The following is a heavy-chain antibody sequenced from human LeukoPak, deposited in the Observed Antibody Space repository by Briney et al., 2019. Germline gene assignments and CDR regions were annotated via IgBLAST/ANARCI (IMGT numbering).Heavy chain of an antibody. D-gene: IGHD6-13*01. CDR2: IRYIGTT. CDR1: GGSISGSRRY. CDR3: TRQLSWASDTGDS. Sequence: PSETLSLTCNVSGGSISGSRRYWGWVRQPPGGGLEWIGSIRYIGTTYYNPSLQSRLTISVDNSQNQFSLMLKSVTAADTSTYYCTRQLSWASDTGDSWGQGTLVTVSS. V-gene: IGHV4-39*01. J-gene: IGHJ5*01.